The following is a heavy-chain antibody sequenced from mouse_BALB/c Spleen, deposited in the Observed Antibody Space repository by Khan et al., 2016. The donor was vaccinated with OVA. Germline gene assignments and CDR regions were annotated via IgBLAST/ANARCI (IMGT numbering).Heavy chain of an antibody. CDR2: IYPGSDNA. D-gene: IGHD2-3*01. Sequence: QVQLKQSGPELVKPGASVKMSCKASGYTFTYYVITWVKQRTGKGLEWIGEIYPGSDNAYYNERFKGKATLTADKSSNTTHMQLSSLTSEDSAVYFCARGDGYYVYFDYWGQGTTLTVSS. CDR1: GYTFTYYV. J-gene: IGHJ2*01. CDR3: ARGDGYYVYFDY. V-gene: IGHV1-77*01.